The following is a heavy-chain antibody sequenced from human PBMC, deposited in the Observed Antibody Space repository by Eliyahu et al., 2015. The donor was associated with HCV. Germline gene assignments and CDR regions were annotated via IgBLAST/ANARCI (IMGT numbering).Heavy chain of an antibody. CDR1: GYTFTSYX. CDR3: ARDRSLGRWGSPDY. CDR2: MNPNSGNT. V-gene: IGHV1-8*01. Sequence: QVQLVQSGAEVKKPGASVKVSCKAXGYTFTSYXXXWVRQATGQGLEWMGWMNPNSGNTGYAQKFQGRVTMTRNTSISTAYMELSSLRSEDTAVYYCARDRSLGRWGSPDYWGQGTLVTVSS. J-gene: IGHJ4*02. D-gene: IGHD4-23*01.